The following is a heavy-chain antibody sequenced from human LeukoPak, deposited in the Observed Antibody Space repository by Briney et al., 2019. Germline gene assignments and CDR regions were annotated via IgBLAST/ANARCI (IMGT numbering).Heavy chain of an antibody. CDR3: ARGEGRYYGSGSYYWYY. D-gene: IGHD3-10*01. J-gene: IGHJ4*02. CDR2: IYYSGST. V-gene: IGHV4-61*01. Sequence: PSETLSLTCTVSGGSVSSGSYYWSWIRQPPGKGLEWIGYIYYSGSTNYNPSLKSRVTISVDTSKNQFSLKLSSVTAADTAVYYCARGEGRYYGSGSYYWYYWGQGTLVTVSS. CDR1: GGSVSSGSYY.